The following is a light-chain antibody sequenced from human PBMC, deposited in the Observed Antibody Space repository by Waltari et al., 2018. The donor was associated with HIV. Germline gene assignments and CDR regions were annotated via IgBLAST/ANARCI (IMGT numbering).Light chain of an antibody. Sequence: QSALTQPRSVSGSPGQSVTISCTGTRSDVGGYHYVSWYQHHPNKGPKLLIYDVNKRPSGVPDRFSGSKSGNTASLTISGLQAEDEADYYCCSYADTYFVVFGGRTKLTVL. CDR2: DVN. CDR3: CSYADTYFVV. CDR1: RSDVGGYHY. J-gene: IGLJ2*01. V-gene: IGLV2-11*01.